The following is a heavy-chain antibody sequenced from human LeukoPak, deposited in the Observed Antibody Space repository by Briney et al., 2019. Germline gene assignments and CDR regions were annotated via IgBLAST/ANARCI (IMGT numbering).Heavy chain of an antibody. J-gene: IGHJ4*02. CDR1: GFTFSIYA. D-gene: IGHD3-10*01. V-gene: IGHV3-23*01. CDR2: IIGSGGDT. Sequence: PGGSLRLSCAASGFTFSIYAMSWVRQAPGKGLEWVSSIIGSGGDTYYADSVKGRFTISRDNSKNTLYLQMYSLRAEDTAVYYCAKDLRTYGSGIYRLPTVIFDYWGQGTLVTVSS. CDR3: AKDLRTYGSGIYRLPTVIFDY.